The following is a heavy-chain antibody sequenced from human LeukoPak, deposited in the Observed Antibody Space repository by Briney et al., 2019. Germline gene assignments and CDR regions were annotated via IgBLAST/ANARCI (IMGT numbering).Heavy chain of an antibody. CDR3: ARTVMYYYDSSAGNWFDP. CDR2: IYYSGST. CDR1: GGSISSSSYY. V-gene: IGHV4-39*01. D-gene: IGHD3-22*01. J-gene: IGHJ5*02. Sequence: SETLSLTCTVSGGSISSSSYYWGWIRQPPGKGLEWIRSIYYSGSTYYNPSLKSRVTISVDTSKNQFSLKLSSVTAADTAVYYCARTVMYYYDSSAGNWFDPWGQGTLVTVSS.